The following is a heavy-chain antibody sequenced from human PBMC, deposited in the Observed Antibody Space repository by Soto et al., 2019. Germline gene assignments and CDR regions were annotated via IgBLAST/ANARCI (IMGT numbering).Heavy chain of an antibody. CDR3: ARGYGANSAYFDY. D-gene: IGHD4-17*01. J-gene: IGHJ4*02. CDR2: IWYDGSKE. V-gene: IGHV3-33*01. Sequence: VAVIWYDGSKEYYADSLKGRFTISRDNSRNTLYLQMNSLRTEDTAVYYCARGYGANSAYFDYWGQGTLVTVSS.